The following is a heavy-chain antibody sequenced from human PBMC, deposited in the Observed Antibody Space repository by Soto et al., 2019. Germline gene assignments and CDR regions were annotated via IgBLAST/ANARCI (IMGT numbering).Heavy chain of an antibody. CDR2: ISYDGSTK. CDR1: GFSFSSYA. D-gene: IGHD6-13*01. CDR3: AREASAGPTFDY. V-gene: IGHV3-30-3*01. Sequence: PGGSLRLSCAASGFSFSSYAIHWVRQAPGNGLEWVAVISYDGSTKFYADSVKGRFTISRDNSKNTLYLQMSSLRAEDTAVYYCAREASAGPTFDYWGQGTLVTVSS. J-gene: IGHJ4*02.